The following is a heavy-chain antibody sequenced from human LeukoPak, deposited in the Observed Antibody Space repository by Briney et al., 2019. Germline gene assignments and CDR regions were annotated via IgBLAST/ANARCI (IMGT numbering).Heavy chain of an antibody. J-gene: IGHJ6*04. V-gene: IGHV3-48*03. CDR3: ARDWYYYGSGSLYGMDV. CDR1: GFTFSSYE. CDR2: ISSSGSTI. D-gene: IGHD3-10*01. Sequence: GGSLRLSCAASGFTFSSYEMNWVRQAPGKGLEWVSYISSSGSTIYYADSVKGRFTISRDNAKNSLYLQMNSLRAEDMAVYYCARDWYYYGSGSLYGMDVWGKGTTVTVSS.